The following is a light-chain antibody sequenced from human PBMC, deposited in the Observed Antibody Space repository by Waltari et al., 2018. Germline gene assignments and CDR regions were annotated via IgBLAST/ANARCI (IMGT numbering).Light chain of an antibody. CDR3: SSFTSSTTGI. J-gene: IGLJ2*01. Sequence: QSALTQPDSVSGSPGQSITISCRGIISDSGRYSYVSWYQQPPGEAPKLIIYDVTNRPSGVSNRFSGSKSGSSASLTISGLQPEDEADYYCSSFTSSTTGIFGGGTKLTVL. CDR2: DVT. CDR1: ISDSGRYSY. V-gene: IGLV2-14*03.